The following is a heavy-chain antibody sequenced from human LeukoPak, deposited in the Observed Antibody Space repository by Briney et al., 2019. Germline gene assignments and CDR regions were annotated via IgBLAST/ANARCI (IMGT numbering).Heavy chain of an antibody. D-gene: IGHD6-13*01. Sequence: ASVKVSCKASGYTFTSYYMHWVRQAPGQGLEWMGIINPGGGSTSYAQKFQGRVTITRDTSTSTVYMELSSLRSENTAVYYCARSQAAAGKAVLDYWGQGTLVTVSS. CDR1: GYTFTSYY. CDR2: INPGGGST. CDR3: ARSQAAAGKAVLDY. V-gene: IGHV1-46*01. J-gene: IGHJ4*02.